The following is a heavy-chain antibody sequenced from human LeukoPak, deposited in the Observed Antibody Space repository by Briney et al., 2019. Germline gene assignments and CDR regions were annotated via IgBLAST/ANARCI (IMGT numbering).Heavy chain of an antibody. Sequence: SETLSLTCTVSGGSISSYYWSWIRQPPGKGLEWIGEINHSGSTNYNPSLKSRVTISVDTSKNQFSLKLSSVTAADTAVYYCARGFEDTAMDTGSLDYWGQGTLVTVSS. V-gene: IGHV4-34*01. J-gene: IGHJ4*02. CDR1: GGSISSYY. D-gene: IGHD5-18*01. CDR2: INHSGST. CDR3: ARGFEDTAMDTGSLDY.